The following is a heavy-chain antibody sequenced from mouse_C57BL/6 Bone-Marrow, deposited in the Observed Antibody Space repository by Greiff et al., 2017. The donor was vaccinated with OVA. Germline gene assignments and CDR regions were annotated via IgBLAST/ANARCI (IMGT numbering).Heavy chain of an antibody. CDR1: GYTFTSYW. CDR2: IHPNSGST. V-gene: IGHV1-64*01. CDR3: ARQLRLHAMDY. Sequence: QVQLQQPGAELVKPGASVKLSCKASGYTFTSYWMHWVKQRPGQGLEWIGMIHPNSGSTNYNEKFKSKATLTVDKSSSTAYMQLSSLTSEDSAVDYCARQLRLHAMDYWGQGTSVTVSS. J-gene: IGHJ4*01. D-gene: IGHD3-2*02.